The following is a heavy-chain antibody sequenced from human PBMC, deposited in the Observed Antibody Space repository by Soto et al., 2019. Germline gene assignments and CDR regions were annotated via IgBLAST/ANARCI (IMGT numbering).Heavy chain of an antibody. CDR1: GYTFTSYY. V-gene: IGHV1-46*03. D-gene: IGHD3-3*01. CDR2: INPSGGST. Sequence: ASVKVSCKASGYTFTSYYIHWVRQAPGQGLEWMGIINPSGGSTSYAQKFQGRVTMTRDTSTSTVYMELSSLRSEDTAVYYCARGVYYDFWSGEPLENYYYYYMDVWVKGNTVTVS. CDR3: ARGVYYDFWSGEPLENYYYYYMDV. J-gene: IGHJ6*03.